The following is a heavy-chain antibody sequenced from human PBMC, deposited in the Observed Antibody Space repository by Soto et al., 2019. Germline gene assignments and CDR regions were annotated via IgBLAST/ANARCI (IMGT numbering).Heavy chain of an antibody. CDR1: GFTFSSYA. D-gene: IGHD3-10*01. V-gene: IGHV3-23*01. CDR3: ASGEYYYGSGSSAFDY. CDR2: LSKSGEST. Sequence: GGSLRLSCAAFGFTFSSYAMNWVRQAPGKGLEWVSGLSKSGESTYYADSVKGRFTISRDNSKDTLYLQMNSLRAEDTAVYYCASGEYYYGSGSSAFDYWGQGTLVTVS. J-gene: IGHJ4*02.